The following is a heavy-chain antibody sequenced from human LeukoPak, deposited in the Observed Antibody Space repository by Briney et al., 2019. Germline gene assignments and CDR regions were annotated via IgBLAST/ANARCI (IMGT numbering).Heavy chain of an antibody. CDR3: ARVVYYDFWSGYYFDY. CDR1: GFTFSSYS. D-gene: IGHD3-3*01. V-gene: IGHV3-21*04. J-gene: IGHJ4*02. CDR2: ISSSSSYI. Sequence: GGSLRLSCAASGFTFSSYSMNWVRQAPGKGLEWVSSISSSSSYIYYADSVKGRFTISRDNSKNTLYLQMNSLRAEDTAVYYCARVVYYDFWSGYYFDYWGQGTLVTVSS.